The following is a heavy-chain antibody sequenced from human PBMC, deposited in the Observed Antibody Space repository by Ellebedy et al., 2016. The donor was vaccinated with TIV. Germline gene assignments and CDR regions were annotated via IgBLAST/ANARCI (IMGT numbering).Heavy chain of an antibody. V-gene: IGHV4-39*01. CDR1: GGSISSYY. Sequence: SETLSLTCTVSGGSISSYYWGWIRQPPGKGLEWIGSIYYSGSTYYNPSLKSRVTISVDTSKNQFSLKLSSVTAADTAVYYCARHFDLDSSSWYTPEGAFNAFDIWGQGTMVTVSS. CDR3: ARHFDLDSSSWYTPEGAFNAFDI. J-gene: IGHJ3*02. CDR2: IYYSGST. D-gene: IGHD6-13*01.